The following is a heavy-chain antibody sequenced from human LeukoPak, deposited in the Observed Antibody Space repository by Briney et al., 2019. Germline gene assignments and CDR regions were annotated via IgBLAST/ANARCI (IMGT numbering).Heavy chain of an antibody. J-gene: IGHJ2*01. V-gene: IGHV1-18*01. CDR2: ISAYNGNT. CDR3: AREGGGSVWYFDL. CDR1: GYTFSTYG. Sequence: ASVKVSCKASGYTFSTYGISWVRQAPGQGLEWMGWISAYNGNTLYAQKFQDRVTMTTDASTSTAYMELRSLRSDDTAVYFCAREGGGSVWYFDLWGRGTLVTVSS. D-gene: IGHD6-25*01.